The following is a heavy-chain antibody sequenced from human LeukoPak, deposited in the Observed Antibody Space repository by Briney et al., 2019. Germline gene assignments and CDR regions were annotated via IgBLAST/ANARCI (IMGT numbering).Heavy chain of an antibody. J-gene: IGHJ4*02. CDR3: AKPLAITFGGVIVCDFDY. CDR2: ISGSGGSGGST. CDR1: GFTFSSYA. V-gene: IGHV3-23*01. D-gene: IGHD3-16*02. Sequence: GGSLRLSCAASGFTFSSYAMSWVRQAPGKGLEWVSIISGSGGSGGSTYYADSVKGRFTISRDNSKNTLYLQMNSLRAEDTAVYCCAKPLAITFGGVIVCDFDYWGQGTLVTVSS.